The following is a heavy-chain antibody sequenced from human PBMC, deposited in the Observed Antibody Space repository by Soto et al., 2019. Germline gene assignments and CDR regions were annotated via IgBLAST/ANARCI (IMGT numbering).Heavy chain of an antibody. CDR3: AKDRRDIAATHLDY. V-gene: IGHV3-30*18. D-gene: IGHD6-13*01. Sequence: ESVGGVVQPGRSLRLSCAASGFTFSSYGMHWVRQAPGKGLEWVAVISYDGSNKYYADSVKGRFTISRDNSKNTLYLQMNSLRAEDTAVYYCAKDRRDIAATHLDYWGQGTLVTVSS. J-gene: IGHJ4*02. CDR2: ISYDGSNK. CDR1: GFTFSSYG.